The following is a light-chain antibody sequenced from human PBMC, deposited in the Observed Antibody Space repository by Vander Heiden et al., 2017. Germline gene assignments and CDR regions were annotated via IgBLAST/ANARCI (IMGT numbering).Light chain of an antibody. Sequence: SCELTQPRSVAVPPGQPVRINCSGDALPTQYAYWYQQPPGQAPVVVIYNDSERPSGIPDRFSGSNSGNSATLTISGVQAEDEADYHCQVGDSSGAYWVFGGGTKLTVL. CDR1: ALPTQY. CDR3: QVGDSSGAYWV. J-gene: IGLJ2*01. V-gene: IGLV3-25*03. CDR2: NDS.